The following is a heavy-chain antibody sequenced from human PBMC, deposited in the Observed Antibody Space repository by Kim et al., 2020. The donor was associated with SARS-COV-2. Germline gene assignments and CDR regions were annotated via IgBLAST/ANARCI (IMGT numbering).Heavy chain of an antibody. J-gene: IGHJ3*02. Sequence: GGSLRLSCAASGFTFGIYSMNWVRQAPGKGLECVASISTSSSYVYYADSVKGRFTISRDNAKNSLYLQMNSLRAEDTALYYCARDSGRYSYAFDIGGQGTMVTVSS. CDR2: ISTSSSYV. D-gene: IGHD1-26*01. CDR3: ARDSGRYSYAFDI. CDR1: GFTFGIYS. V-gene: IGHV3-21*01.